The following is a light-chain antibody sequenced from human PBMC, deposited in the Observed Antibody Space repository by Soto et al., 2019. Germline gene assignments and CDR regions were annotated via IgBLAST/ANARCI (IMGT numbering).Light chain of an antibody. J-gene: IGKJ1*01. V-gene: IGKV3-20*01. CDR1: QSVSSTF. Sequence: EIVLTQSPGTLSLSPGERATLSCRASQSVSSTFLAWYQQKPGQAPRLLIYGVSKRATGIPDRFSGSGSGTDFTLTISRLEPEDFAVYLCGQFVSAPPRTFGQGTKVDIK. CDR2: GVS. CDR3: GQFVSAPPRT.